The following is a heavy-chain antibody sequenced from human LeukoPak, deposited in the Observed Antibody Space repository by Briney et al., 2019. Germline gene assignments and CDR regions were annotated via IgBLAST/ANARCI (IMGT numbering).Heavy chain of an antibody. J-gene: IGHJ6*02. D-gene: IGHD2-2*01. CDR3: ARVPAKPAADGMDV. V-gene: IGHV4-39*01. CDR2: IYYSGST. Sequence: SETLSLTCTVSGGSISSSSYYWGWIRQPPGKGLEWIGSIYYSGSTYYNPSLKSRVTISVDTSKNQFSLKLSSVTAADTAVYYCARVPAKPAADGMDVWGQGTTVTVSS. CDR1: GGSISSSSYY.